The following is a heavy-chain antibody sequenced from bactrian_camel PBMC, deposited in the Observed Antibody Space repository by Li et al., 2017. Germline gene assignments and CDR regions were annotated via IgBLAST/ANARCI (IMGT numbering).Heavy chain of an antibody. D-gene: IGHD3*01. CDR2: IDSDGRT. V-gene: IGHV3-3*01. Sequence: VQLVESGGGSVQAGGALRLSCVASIHTSSTSEHTFSDYWMAWFRQVPGKERVGVVGIDSDGRTTYSPSVKGRFTISQDSAKNTVYLQMNNLKPEDTGMYYCAADWAPGEYWVKAALSNPHIYNYYGQGTQVTVS. CDR1: IHTSSTSE. J-gene: IGHJ4*01.